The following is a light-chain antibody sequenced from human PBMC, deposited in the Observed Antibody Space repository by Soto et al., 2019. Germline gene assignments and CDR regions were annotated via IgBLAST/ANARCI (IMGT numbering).Light chain of an antibody. CDR3: SSYTSSSTDV. J-gene: IGLJ1*01. CDR1: SSDVGGYDY. CDR2: EVS. Sequence: QSALTQPASVSGSPGQSITISCTGTSSDVGGYDYVSWYQHPSGKAPKLTIYEVSNRPSGVSNRFSGSKSGNTASLTISGLQAEDEAEYYCSSYTSSSTDVFGTGTKVTVL. V-gene: IGLV2-14*01.